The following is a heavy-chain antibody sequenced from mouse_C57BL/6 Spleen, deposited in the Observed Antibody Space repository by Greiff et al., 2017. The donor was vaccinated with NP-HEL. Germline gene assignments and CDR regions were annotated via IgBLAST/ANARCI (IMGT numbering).Heavy chain of an antibody. Sequence: QVQLQQPGAELVRPGSSVKLSCKASGYTFTSYWMHWVKQRPIQGLEWIGNIDPSDSETHYNQKFKDKATLTVDKSSSTAYMQLSSLTSEDAAVYCCARCGDVGDFDDWGQGTTLTVSS. CDR1: GYTFTSYW. CDR3: ARCGDVGDFDD. D-gene: IGHD3-3*01. CDR2: IDPSDSET. V-gene: IGHV1-52*01. J-gene: IGHJ2*01.